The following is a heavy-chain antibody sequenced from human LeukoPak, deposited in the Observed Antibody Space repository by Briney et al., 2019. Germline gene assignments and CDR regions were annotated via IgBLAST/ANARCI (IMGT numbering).Heavy chain of an antibody. D-gene: IGHD2-15*01. Sequence: PSETLSLTCTVSGYSISSGYYWGWIRQPPGKGLEWIGSIYHRGSTYYNPSLKSRVTISVDTSKNQFSLKLSSVTAADTAVYYCARVGGGGSSPSDYWGQGTLVTVSS. J-gene: IGHJ4*02. CDR3: ARVGGGGSSPSDY. V-gene: IGHV4-38-2*02. CDR2: IYHRGST. CDR1: GYSISSGYY.